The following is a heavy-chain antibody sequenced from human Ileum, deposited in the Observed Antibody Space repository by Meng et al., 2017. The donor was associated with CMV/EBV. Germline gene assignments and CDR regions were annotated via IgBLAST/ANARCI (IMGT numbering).Heavy chain of an antibody. CDR2: ITGSGGSK. CDR1: GFTFSNYA. Sequence: GGSLRLSCAASGFTFSNYAMSWVRQAPGKGLEWVSAITGSGGSKYYADSVKGRFTISRDNSKNMLYLQMNSLRAEDTAVYYCAKAGGSYRDPSDYWGQGTLVTVSS. V-gene: IGHV3-23*01. J-gene: IGHJ4*02. D-gene: IGHD1-26*01. CDR3: AKAGGSYRDPSDY.